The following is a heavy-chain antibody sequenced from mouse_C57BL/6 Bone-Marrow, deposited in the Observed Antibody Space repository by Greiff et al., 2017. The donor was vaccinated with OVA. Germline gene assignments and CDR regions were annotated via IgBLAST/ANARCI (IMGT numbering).Heavy chain of an antibody. J-gene: IGHJ1*03. D-gene: IGHD4-1*02. Sequence: VQLKQSGPELVKPGASVKISCKASGYSFTGYYMHWVKQSPEQSLEWIGEINPSTGGTTYNQKFKAKATLTVDKSSSTAYMQLKSLTSEDSAVYYCARPTTDWYFDVWGTGTTVTVSS. CDR1: GYSFTGYY. V-gene: IGHV1-42*01. CDR2: INPSTGGT. CDR3: ARPTTDWYFDV.